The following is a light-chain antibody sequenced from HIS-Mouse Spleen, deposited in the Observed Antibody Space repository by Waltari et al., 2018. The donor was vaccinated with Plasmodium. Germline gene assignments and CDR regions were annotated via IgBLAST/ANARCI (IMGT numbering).Light chain of an antibody. CDR3: QQYNNWSFT. CDR2: GAS. CDR1: QSVSSN. Sequence: EIVMTQSPATLSVSPGERATLSCRASQSVSSNLAWYQQKPGQAPRLLIYGASTRATGIPARFSGSGSGTEFTLTISRLQSEDFAVDYCQQYNNWSFTFGPGTKVDIK. V-gene: IGKV3-15*01. J-gene: IGKJ3*01.